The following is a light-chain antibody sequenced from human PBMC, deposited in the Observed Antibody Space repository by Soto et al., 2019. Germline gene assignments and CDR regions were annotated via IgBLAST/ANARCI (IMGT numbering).Light chain of an antibody. CDR2: KAS. CDR1: QSISTG. Sequence: DIQMTQSPSTLSASVGDRVTITCRASQSISTGLAWYQQRPGKAPKLLIYKASSLQNGLPSRFSGSGSGTDFTLTISSLQPDDLATYYCQQYDTSSWAFGQGTRVEIK. J-gene: IGKJ1*01. V-gene: IGKV1-5*03. CDR3: QQYDTSSWA.